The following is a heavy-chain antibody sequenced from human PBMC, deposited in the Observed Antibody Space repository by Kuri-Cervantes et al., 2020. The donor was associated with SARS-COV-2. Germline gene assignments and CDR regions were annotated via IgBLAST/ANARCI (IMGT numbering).Heavy chain of an antibody. Sequence: ESLKISCAASGFTFSDYYMSWIRQPPGKGLEWIGYIYYSGSTNYNPSLKSRVTISVDTSKNQFSLKLSSVTAADTAVYYCVPAAIRAYGWFDPWGQGTLVTVSS. CDR2: IYYSGST. V-gene: IGHV4-59*08. CDR1: GFTFSDYY. D-gene: IGHD2-2*02. CDR3: VPAAIRAYGWFDP. J-gene: IGHJ5*02.